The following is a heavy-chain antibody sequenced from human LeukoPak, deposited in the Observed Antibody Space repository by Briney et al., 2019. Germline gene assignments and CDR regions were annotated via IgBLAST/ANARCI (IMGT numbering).Heavy chain of an antibody. Sequence: SETLSLTCTVSGGSISSYYWSWIRQPAGKGLEWIGRIYTSGSTNYNPSLKSRVTMSVDTSKNQFSLKLSSVTAADTAVYYCARKMGSTSGEALRRNLGYFDYWGQGTLVTVSS. CDR3: ARKMGSTSGEALRRNLGYFDY. V-gene: IGHV4-4*07. J-gene: IGHJ4*02. CDR2: IYTSGST. D-gene: IGHD3-16*01. CDR1: GGSISSYY.